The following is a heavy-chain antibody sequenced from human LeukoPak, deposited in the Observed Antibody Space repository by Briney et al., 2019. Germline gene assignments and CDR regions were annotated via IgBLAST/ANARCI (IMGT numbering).Heavy chain of an antibody. J-gene: IGHJ5*02. V-gene: IGHV1-69*13. D-gene: IGHD5-12*01. Sequence: SVKVSCKASGGTFSSYAISWVRQAPGQGLEWMGGIIPIFGTANYAQKFQGRVTITADESTSTAYMELSSLRSEDTAVYYCAREGIVATTDMYNWFDPWGQGTLVTVSS. CDR3: AREGIVATTDMYNWFDP. CDR2: IIPIFGTA. CDR1: GGTFSSYA.